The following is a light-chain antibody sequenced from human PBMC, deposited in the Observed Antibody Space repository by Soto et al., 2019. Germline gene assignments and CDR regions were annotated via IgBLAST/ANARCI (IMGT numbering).Light chain of an antibody. CDR3: QHYNSYSEA. Sequence: DIQMTQSPSTLSGSVGGRVTITFRASQTISSWLAWYQQKPGKAPKLLIYKASTLKSGVPSRFSGSGSGTEFTLTISSLQPDDFATYYCQHYNSYSEAFGQGTKVHIK. CDR1: QTISSW. CDR2: KAS. J-gene: IGKJ1*01. V-gene: IGKV1-5*03.